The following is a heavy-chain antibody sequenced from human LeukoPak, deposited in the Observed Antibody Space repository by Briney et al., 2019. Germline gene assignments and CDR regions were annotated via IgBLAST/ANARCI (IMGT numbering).Heavy chain of an antibody. V-gene: IGHV3-7*04. D-gene: IGHD5-18*01. J-gene: IGHJ4*02. CDR1: GFTFSSYW. CDR2: INHNGNVN. CDR3: ARGEDTAMTHYFDY. Sequence: GGSLRLSCAASGFTFSSYWMNWARQAPGKGLEWVASINHNGNVNYYVDSVKGRFTISRDNSKNTLYLQMNSLRAEDAAVYYCARGEDTAMTHYFDYWGQGTLVTVSS.